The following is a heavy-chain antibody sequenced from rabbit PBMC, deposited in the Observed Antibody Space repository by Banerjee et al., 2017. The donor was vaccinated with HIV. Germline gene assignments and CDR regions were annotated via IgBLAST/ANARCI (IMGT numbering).Heavy chain of an antibody. Sequence: QEQLEESGGGLVKPGASLTLTCTASGFSFSSRYSMCWVRQAPGKGLEWIACIAAGGSGSTYYATWAKGRFTISKTSATTVTLQMTSLTAADTATYFCARKPDGGNYGYELWGPGTLVTVS. V-gene: IGHV1S45*01. D-gene: IGHD6-1*01. CDR3: ARKPDGGNYGYEL. CDR2: IAAGGSGST. CDR1: GFSFSSRYS. J-gene: IGHJ4*01.